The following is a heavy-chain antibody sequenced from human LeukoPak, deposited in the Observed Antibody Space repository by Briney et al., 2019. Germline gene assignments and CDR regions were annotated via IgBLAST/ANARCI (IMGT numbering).Heavy chain of an antibody. D-gene: IGHD3-22*01. J-gene: IGHJ4*02. V-gene: IGHV3-49*03. CDR1: GFTFGDYA. CDR3: ARKATDYYDSSGPSAY. Sequence: GGSLRLSCTASGFTFGDYAMSWFRQAPGKGLEWVGFIRSKAYGGTTEYAASVKGRFTISRDDSKSIAYLQMNSLKTEDTAVYYCARKATDYYDSSGPSAYWGQGTLVTVSS. CDR2: IRSKAYGGTT.